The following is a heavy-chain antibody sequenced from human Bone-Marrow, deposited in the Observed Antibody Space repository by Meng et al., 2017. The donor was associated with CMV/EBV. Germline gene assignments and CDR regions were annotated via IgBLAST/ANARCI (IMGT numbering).Heavy chain of an antibody. CDR1: GYTFISYG. Sequence: ASVKVSCKASGYTFISYGITWVRQAPGQGLEWMGWISPYNGNTNYAQKLQGRVTITADKSTSTAYMELSSLRSEDTAVYYCARDGEQWLVGGRTYYYYGMDVWGQGTTVTVSS. J-gene: IGHJ6*02. D-gene: IGHD6-19*01. CDR3: ARDGEQWLVGGRTYYYYGMDV. V-gene: IGHV1-18*01. CDR2: ISPYNGNT.